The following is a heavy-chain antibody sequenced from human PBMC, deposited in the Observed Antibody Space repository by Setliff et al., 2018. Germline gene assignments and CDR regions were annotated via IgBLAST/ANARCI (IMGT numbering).Heavy chain of an antibody. J-gene: IGHJ6*03. V-gene: IGHV1-69*05. Sequence: SVKVSCKASGGTFSSYGISWVRQAPGQGLEWMGGTIPMFGTTNYARKFQGRVTIITDESTSTAYMQLSSLGSEDTAVYYCVREGVDGRSSTDYRYYMDVWGKGTTVTVSS. D-gene: IGHD6-19*01. CDR2: TIPMFGTT. CDR3: VREGVDGRSSTDYRYYMDV. CDR1: GGTFSSYG.